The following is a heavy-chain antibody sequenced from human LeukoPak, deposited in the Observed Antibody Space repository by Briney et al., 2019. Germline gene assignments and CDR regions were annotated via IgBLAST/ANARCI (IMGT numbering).Heavy chain of an antibody. J-gene: IGHJ1*01. D-gene: IGHD3-22*01. V-gene: IGHV1-2*02. CDR1: GYTFTVYY. CDR3: ARGYYDSSGFEYFQD. Sequence: ASVKVSCKASGYTFTVYYMHWVRQAPGQGLEWMGWINPNSGGTNYAQKFQGRVTMTRDTSISTAYMELSRLTSDDTAVYYCARGYYDSSGFEYFQDWGQGTLVTVSS. CDR2: INPNSGGT.